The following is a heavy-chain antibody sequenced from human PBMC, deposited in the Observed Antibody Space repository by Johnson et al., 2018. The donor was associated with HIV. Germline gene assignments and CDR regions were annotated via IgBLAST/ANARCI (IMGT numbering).Heavy chain of an antibody. CDR3: ARRRSDNVARSHDAFDI. D-gene: IGHD1-1*01. V-gene: IGHV3-30*04. CDR1: GPTFDDSA. Sequence: QVQLVEWGGCLVKPGGSLRLSCAASGPTFDDSALHWVRQTPGKGLEWVAAISYDGSNKYYADSVKGRFTISRDNTENLVYLQMNILSAEDTAVYYCARRRSDNVARSHDAFDIWGQGTMVTVSS. J-gene: IGHJ3*02. CDR2: ISYDGSNK.